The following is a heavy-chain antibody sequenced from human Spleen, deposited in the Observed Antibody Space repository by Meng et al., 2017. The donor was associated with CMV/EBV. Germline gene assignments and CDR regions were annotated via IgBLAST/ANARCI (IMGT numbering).Heavy chain of an antibody. CDR2: ISTYNGDT. CDR3: ARDPRYTYGLYYFDY. J-gene: IGHJ4*02. D-gene: IGHD5-18*01. Sequence: ASVKVSCKASGYTFTTYGISWVRQAPGQGLEWMGWISTYNGDTKYAENIQGRVTMTKDKSTRAVYMELRSLRSDDTAVYYCARDPRYTYGLYYFDYWGQGTLVTVSS. CDR1: GYTFTTYG. V-gene: IGHV1-18*01.